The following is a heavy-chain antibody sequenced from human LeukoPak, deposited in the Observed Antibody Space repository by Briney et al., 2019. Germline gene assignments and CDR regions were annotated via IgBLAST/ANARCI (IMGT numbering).Heavy chain of an antibody. Sequence: SVKVSCKASGGTFSSHPFTWVRQAPGQGLEWMGEITPIFGSANYAQRFQGRVTITADESTSTAYMELRSLRSDDTAVYYCARDVTMVRGVTHDGFDIWGQGTMVTVSS. J-gene: IGHJ3*02. CDR2: ITPIFGSA. V-gene: IGHV1-69*13. CDR1: GGTFSSHP. D-gene: IGHD3-10*01. CDR3: ARDVTMVRGVTHDGFDI.